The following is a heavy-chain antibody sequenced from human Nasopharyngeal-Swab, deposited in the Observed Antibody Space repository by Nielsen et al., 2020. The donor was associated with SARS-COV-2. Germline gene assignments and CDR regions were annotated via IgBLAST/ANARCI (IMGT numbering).Heavy chain of an antibody. CDR1: GFTFSSYS. V-gene: IGHV3-30*03. Sequence: GGSLRLSCAASGFTFSSYSMNWVRQAPGKGLAWVAVIFYHGSNEYCADSVKGRFTISRDNSKNTLYLQMNSLRAEDTAVYYCARARAGLTMIVVVIDAFDIWGQGTMVTVSS. CDR2: IFYHGSNE. J-gene: IGHJ3*02. CDR3: ARARAGLTMIVVVIDAFDI. D-gene: IGHD3-22*01.